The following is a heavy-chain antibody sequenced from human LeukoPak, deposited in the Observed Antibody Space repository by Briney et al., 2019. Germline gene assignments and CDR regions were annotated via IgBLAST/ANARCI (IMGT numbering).Heavy chain of an antibody. CDR1: GGSFSGYY. Sequence: SETLSLTCAVYGGSFSGYYWSWIRQPPGEGLEWIGEINHSGSTNYNPSLKSRVTISVDTSKNQFSLKLSSVTAADTAVYYCARDRTDSSSWYFQYYFDYWGQGTLVTVSS. V-gene: IGHV4-34*01. CDR2: INHSGST. J-gene: IGHJ4*02. D-gene: IGHD6-13*01. CDR3: ARDRTDSSSWYFQYYFDY.